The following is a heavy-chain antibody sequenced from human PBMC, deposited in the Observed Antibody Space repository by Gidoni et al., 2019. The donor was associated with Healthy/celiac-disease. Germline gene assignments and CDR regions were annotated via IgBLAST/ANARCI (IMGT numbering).Heavy chain of an antibody. D-gene: IGHD5-18*01. CDR3: ARYTAMVTGRIYYFDY. CDR2: IKQDGSEK. CDR1: GFPFSSYW. Sequence: EVQLVESGGGLVQPGGSLRLSCAASGFPFSSYWMGWVRQAPGKGLEWVANIKQDGSEKYYVDSLKGRFTISRDNAKNSLYLQMNSLRAEDTAVYYCARYTAMVTGRIYYFDYWGQGTLVTVSS. V-gene: IGHV3-7*04. J-gene: IGHJ4*02.